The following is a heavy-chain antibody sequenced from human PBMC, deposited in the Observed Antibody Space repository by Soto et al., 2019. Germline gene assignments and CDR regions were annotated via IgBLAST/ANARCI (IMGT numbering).Heavy chain of an antibody. CDR2: ISPVVGTT. CDR3: APLELTDDAVWDY. Sequence: QVQLVQSGAEVKKPASSVRVSCKASGGPLSTYGISWVRQAPGQGLEYMGGISPVVGTTNYAQRFQGRLTITADESASTTYMELSSLISADTATYYCAPLELTDDAVWDYWCHGTLVTVSS. V-gene: IGHV1-69*01. CDR1: GGPLSTYG. J-gene: IGHJ4*01. D-gene: IGHD1-20*01.